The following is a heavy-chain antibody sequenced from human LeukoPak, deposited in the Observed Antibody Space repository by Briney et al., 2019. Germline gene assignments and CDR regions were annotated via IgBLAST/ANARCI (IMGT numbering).Heavy chain of an antibody. Sequence: KTGGSLRLSCAASGFTFSGYAMAWVRQAPGKGPEWVSSITGGGDRTYYADSVKGRFTVSRDNSRNTLSLQMDSLRAEDTAVYYCARFRFINNWTPGYLGQGTLVTVSS. CDR3: ARFRFINNWTPGY. CDR1: GFTFSGYA. J-gene: IGHJ4*02. CDR2: ITGGGDRT. V-gene: IGHV3-23*01. D-gene: IGHD1-20*01.